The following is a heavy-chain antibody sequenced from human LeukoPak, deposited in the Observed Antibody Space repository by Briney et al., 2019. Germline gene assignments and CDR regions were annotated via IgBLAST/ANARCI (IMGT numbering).Heavy chain of an antibody. J-gene: IGHJ4*02. CDR1: GYTFTSYY. CDR2: INPSGGST. V-gene: IGHV1-46*01. Sequence: GASVKVSCKASGYTFTSYYMHWVRQAPGQGLEWMGIINPSGGSTSYAQKFQGRVTMTRDMSTSTVYMGLSSLRSEDTAVYYCARGDDSSGYYEYYFDYWGQGTLVAVSS. CDR3: ARGDDSSGYYEYYFDY. D-gene: IGHD3-22*01.